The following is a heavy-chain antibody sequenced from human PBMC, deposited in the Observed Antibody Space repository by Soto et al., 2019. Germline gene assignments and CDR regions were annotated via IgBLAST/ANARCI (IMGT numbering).Heavy chain of an antibody. Sequence: GGSLRLSCAASGFTFDDYAMHWVRQAPGKGLEWVSGISWNSGSIGYADSVKGRFTISRDNAKNSLYLQMNSLRADDTALYYCAKDSGYDLGTFDYWGQGTLVTVSS. CDR1: GFTFDDYA. CDR3: AKDSGYDLGTFDY. J-gene: IGHJ4*02. V-gene: IGHV3-9*01. D-gene: IGHD5-12*01. CDR2: ISWNSGSI.